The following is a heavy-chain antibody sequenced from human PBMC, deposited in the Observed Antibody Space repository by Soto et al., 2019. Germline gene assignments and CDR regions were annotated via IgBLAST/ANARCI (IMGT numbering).Heavy chain of an antibody. CDR1: GDSISPYY. D-gene: IGHD5-12*01. CDR2: VHASGTS. Sequence: QVQLQESGPGLVKPSETLSLTCTVSGDSISPYYWTWIRQPPGEGLEFIGCVHASGTSTYNPSLESRVTMSVDTSKNHFSLRLQSVIAADTAVYYCARRVDFPHYMDVWGKGTTVTVSS. J-gene: IGHJ6*03. V-gene: IGHV4-4*08. CDR3: ARRVDFPHYMDV.